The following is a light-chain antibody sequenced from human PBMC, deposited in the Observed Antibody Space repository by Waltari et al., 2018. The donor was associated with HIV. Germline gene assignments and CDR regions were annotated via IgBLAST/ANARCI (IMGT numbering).Light chain of an antibody. Sequence: DIVMTQSPLSLPVNPGEPASISCRSSHSLFHPNGYHYLECCVQKPGQSPQVLIYMASSRASGVPDRFSGSGSGTDFTLKISRVEAEDVGVYYCRQGLQTPWPFGQGTKVEI. CDR2: MAS. V-gene: IGKV2-28*01. J-gene: IGKJ1*01. CDR3: RQGLQTPWP. CDR1: HSLFHPNGYHY.